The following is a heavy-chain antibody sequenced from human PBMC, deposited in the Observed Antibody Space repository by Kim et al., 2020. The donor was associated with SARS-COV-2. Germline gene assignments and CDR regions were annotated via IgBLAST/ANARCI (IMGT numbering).Heavy chain of an antibody. V-gene: IGHV1-2*02. Sequence: ASVKVSCKASGYTFTGYYMHWVRQAPGQGLEWMGWINPNSGGTNYAQKFQGRVTMTRDTSISTAYMELSRLRSDDTAVYYCARSVVAATTPGDSSADDAFDIWGQGTMVTVSS. J-gene: IGHJ3*02. CDR1: GYTFTGYY. CDR3: ARSVVAATTPGDSSADDAFDI. D-gene: IGHD2-15*01. CDR2: INPNSGGT.